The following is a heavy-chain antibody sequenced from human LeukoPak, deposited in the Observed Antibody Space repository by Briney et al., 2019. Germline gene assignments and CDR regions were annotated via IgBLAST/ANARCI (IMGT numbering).Heavy chain of an antibody. Sequence: SETLSLTCTVSGGSISSYYWSWIRQPPGKGLEWIGYIYYSGSTNYNPSLKSRVTISVDTSKNQFSLKLSSVTAADTAVYYCARRGYSYGLRGGYFDYWGQGTLVTVSS. J-gene: IGHJ4*02. D-gene: IGHD5-18*01. CDR2: IYYSGST. V-gene: IGHV4-59*08. CDR3: ARRGYSYGLRGGYFDY. CDR1: GGSISSYY.